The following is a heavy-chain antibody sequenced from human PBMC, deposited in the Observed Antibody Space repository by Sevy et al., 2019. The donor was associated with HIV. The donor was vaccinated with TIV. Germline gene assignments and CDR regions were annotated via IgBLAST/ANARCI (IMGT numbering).Heavy chain of an antibody. CDR1: GYSISSGYY. D-gene: IGHD4-17*01. CDR2: IYHSGST. J-gene: IGHJ5*02. CDR3: ASLTFLTTAMNWFDP. Sequence: SETLSLTCAVSGYSISSGYYWGWIRQPPGKGLEWIGSIYHSGSTYYNPSLKRRVTISVDTSKNQFSLKLSSVTAADTAVYYCASLTFLTTAMNWFDPWGQGTLVTVSS. V-gene: IGHV4-38-2*01.